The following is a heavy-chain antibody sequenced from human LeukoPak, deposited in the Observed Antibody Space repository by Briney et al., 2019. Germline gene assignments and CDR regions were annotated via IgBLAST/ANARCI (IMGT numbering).Heavy chain of an antibody. D-gene: IGHD4-17*01. Sequence: GGSLRLSCTASGFTFTTYGLHWVRQAPGKGLEWVAVISYNGGYRRYADSVKGRFTISRDDSKNTLFLQMSSLRAEDTAVYYCATEVLNGDLRFDYWGQGTLVTVSS. CDR3: ATEVLNGDLRFDY. CDR1: GFTFTTYG. CDR2: ISYNGGYR. V-gene: IGHV3-33*05. J-gene: IGHJ4*02.